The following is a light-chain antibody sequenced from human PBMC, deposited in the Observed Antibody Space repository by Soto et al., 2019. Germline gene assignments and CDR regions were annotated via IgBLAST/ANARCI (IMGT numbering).Light chain of an antibody. J-gene: IGKJ1*01. CDR1: QVIGND. V-gene: IGKV1-17*01. CDR3: LQHNTYPRT. Sequence: DIQMTQSPSSLSASVGDRVNITCRASQVIGNDLGWYQQKPGKAPKRLIYGASTLQSGVPSRFSGSESGTEFTLTINRLQPEDFATYYCLQHNTYPRTFGQGTKVEIK. CDR2: GAS.